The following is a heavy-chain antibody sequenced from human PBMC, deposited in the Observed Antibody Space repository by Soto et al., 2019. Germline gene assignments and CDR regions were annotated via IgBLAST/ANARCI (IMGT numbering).Heavy chain of an antibody. J-gene: IGHJ5*02. CDR2: ISAGGGNT. CDR3: AKHCEYQLLSWFDP. V-gene: IGHV3-23*01. D-gene: IGHD2-2*01. CDR1: GFSFSTYA. Sequence: EVQLLESGGGLVQPGGSLRLSCAASGFSFSTYAMSWVRQAPGKGLEWVSGISAGGGNTYYADSVRGRFTISRDNSKNTLDLQMSSLRAEDTALYYCAKHCEYQLLSWFDPWGQGTLVTVSS.